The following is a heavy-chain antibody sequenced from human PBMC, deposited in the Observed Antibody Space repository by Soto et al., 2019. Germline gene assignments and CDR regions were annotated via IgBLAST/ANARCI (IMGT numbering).Heavy chain of an antibody. D-gene: IGHD3-3*01. J-gene: IGHJ4*03. Sequence: GESLKISCQGSGYRFSDYWIHWVRQVPGKGLEWMGKIDPSDSFTTYSPSFQGRVTISIDKSINTAFLRWTGLKSSDTAMYYCANLDLTLGSVDVFDIWGQWTLVTGSS. CDR3: ANLDLTLGSVDVFDI. V-gene: IGHV5-10-1*04. CDR2: IDPSDSFT. CDR1: GYRFSDYW.